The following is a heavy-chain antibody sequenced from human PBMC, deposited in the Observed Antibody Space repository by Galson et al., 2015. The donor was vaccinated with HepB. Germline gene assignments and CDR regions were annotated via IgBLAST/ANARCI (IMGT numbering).Heavy chain of an antibody. V-gene: IGHV3-9*01. CDR2: ISWNSGSI. J-gene: IGHJ4*02. D-gene: IGHD6-19*01. Sequence: SLRLSCAASGFTFDDYAMHWVRQAPGKGLEWVSGISWNSGSIGYADSVKGRFTISRDNAKNSLYLQMNSLRAEDTALYYCAKDKGVSVAGTRGLDYWGQGTLVTVSS. CDR3: AKDKGVSVAGTRGLDY. CDR1: GFTFDDYA.